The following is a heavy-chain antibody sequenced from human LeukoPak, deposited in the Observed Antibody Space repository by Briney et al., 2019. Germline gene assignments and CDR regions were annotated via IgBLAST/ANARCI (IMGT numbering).Heavy chain of an antibody. V-gene: IGHV3-23*01. D-gene: IGHD1-1*01. CDR3: ARYSEKSFDC. J-gene: IGHJ4*02. CDR1: GFTFSTYA. Sequence: GSLRLSCAASGFTFSTYAMSWVRQAPGKGLERVSTITDSGAYTVYADSVKGRFTISRDNSKNTLYLQMNSLRDEDTATYYCARYSEKSFDCWGQGALVTVPS. CDR2: ITDSGAYT.